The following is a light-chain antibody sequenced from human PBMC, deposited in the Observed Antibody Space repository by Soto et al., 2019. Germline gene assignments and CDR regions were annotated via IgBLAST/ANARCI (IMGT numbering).Light chain of an antibody. CDR1: DGPVTSNHY. V-gene: IGLV7-46*01. J-gene: IGLJ2*01. Sequence: QAVVTQEPSLTVSPGGTVTLTCGSSDGPVTSNHYPYWYQQRPGQVPRTLIYDTTNRQSCAPARFSGSLVGVKAALTLSGAQPEDEAYYYCLLAYSGGRVFGGGTQLTVL. CDR2: DTT. CDR3: LLAYSGGRV.